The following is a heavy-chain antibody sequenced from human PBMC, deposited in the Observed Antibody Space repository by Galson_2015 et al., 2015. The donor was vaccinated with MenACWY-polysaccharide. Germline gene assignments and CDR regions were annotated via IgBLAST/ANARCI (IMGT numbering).Heavy chain of an antibody. CDR1: GFTFSDYN. J-gene: IGHJ6*04. V-gene: IGHV3-11*04. CDR3: ATVAGPFNYVDV. Sequence: SLRLSCAASGFTFSDYNMVWVRQAPGKGLEWVSDINSRSTTVHYVDSVKGRFTMSRDNVKNTLFLQMKSLRDEDSAVYFCATVAGPFNYVDVWGKGTTVLVSS. D-gene: IGHD3-16*01. CDR2: INSRSTTV.